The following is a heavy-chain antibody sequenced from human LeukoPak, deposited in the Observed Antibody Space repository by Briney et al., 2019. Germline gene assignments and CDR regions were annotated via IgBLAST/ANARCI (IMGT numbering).Heavy chain of an antibody. CDR1: GYTFTSYG. V-gene: IGHV1-18*01. CDR2: ISAYNGNT. J-gene: IGHJ4*02. CDR3: ASSYDSSAYTPFDSAFDY. D-gene: IGHD3-22*01. Sequence: ASVKVSCKASGYTFTSYGISWVRQAPGQGLEWMGRISAYNGNTNYAQKLQGRVTMTTDTSTSTAYMELRSLRSDDTAVYYCASSYDSSAYTPFDSAFDYWGQGTLVTVSS.